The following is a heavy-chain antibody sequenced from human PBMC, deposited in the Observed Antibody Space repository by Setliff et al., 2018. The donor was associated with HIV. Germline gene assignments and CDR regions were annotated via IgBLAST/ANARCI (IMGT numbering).Heavy chain of an antibody. Sequence: SETLSLTCAVSGYSISSGRYWSWIRQPPGKGLEWIGSIYHSGTTYDNPSLKSRVTISVDTSKNQFSLKLSSVTAADTAVYYCARHPRGTGRFDYWGQGTLVTVSS. CDR2: IYHSGTT. V-gene: IGHV4-38-2*01. CDR3: ARHPRGTGRFDY. D-gene: IGHD3-16*01. J-gene: IGHJ4*02. CDR1: GYSISSGRY.